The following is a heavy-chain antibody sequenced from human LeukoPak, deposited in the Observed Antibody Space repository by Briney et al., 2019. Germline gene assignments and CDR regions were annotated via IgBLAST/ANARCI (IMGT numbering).Heavy chain of an antibody. V-gene: IGHV1-2*02. CDR1: GYTFTGHY. CDR3: ARVNIVLMVRAALDY. Sequence: ASVKVSCKASGYTFTGHYMHWVRQAPGQGLEWMGWINPNSGGTNYAQKFQGRVTMTRDTSISTAYMELSRLRSDDTAVYYCARVNIVLMVRAALDYWGQGTLVTVSS. CDR2: INPNSGGT. J-gene: IGHJ4*02. D-gene: IGHD2-8*01.